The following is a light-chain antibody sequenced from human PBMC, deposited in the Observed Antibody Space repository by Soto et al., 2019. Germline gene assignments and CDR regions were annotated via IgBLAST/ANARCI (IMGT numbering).Light chain of an antibody. V-gene: IGKV3-20*01. Sequence: EIVLTQSPGTLSLSPGERATLSCRASQSVSSSSYLAWYQQKPGQAPRLLIYGASSRATVIPDRFSGSGSETDFPLIISRQEPEDFAVYYRQQYGSSLTFGGGTKVEIK. CDR1: QSVSSSSY. CDR3: QQYGSSLT. CDR2: GAS. J-gene: IGKJ4*01.